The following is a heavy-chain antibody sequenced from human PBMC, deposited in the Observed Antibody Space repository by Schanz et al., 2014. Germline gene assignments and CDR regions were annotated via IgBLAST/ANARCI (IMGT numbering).Heavy chain of an antibody. Sequence: VQLVESGGDVVQPGRSLRLSCAASGFTFSSYGMHWVRQAPGKGLEWVSSISSTSTYLYYADSVKGRFTISRDSARNSLYLQMSSLRAEDTAVYYCARGTPFLCDYWGQGTLVTVSS. CDR2: ISSTSTYL. D-gene: IGHD3-16*01. J-gene: IGHJ4*02. CDR1: GFTFSSYG. V-gene: IGHV3-21*01. CDR3: ARGTPFLCDY.